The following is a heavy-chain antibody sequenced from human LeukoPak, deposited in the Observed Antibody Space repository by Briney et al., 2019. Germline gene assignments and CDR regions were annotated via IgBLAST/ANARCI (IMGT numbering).Heavy chain of an antibody. V-gene: IGHV4-34*01. D-gene: IGHD6-19*01. Sequence: SETLSLTCAVYGGSFSGYYWSWIRQPPGKGLEWIGEINHSGSTNYNPSLKSRVTISVDTSKNQFSLRLSSVTAADTAVYYCARPIAVAGHNWFDPWGQGTLVTVSS. CDR2: INHSGST. J-gene: IGHJ5*02. CDR1: GGSFSGYY. CDR3: ARPIAVAGHNWFDP.